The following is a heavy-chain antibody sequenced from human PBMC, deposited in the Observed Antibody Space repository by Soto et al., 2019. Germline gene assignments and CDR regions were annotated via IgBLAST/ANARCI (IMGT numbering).Heavy chain of an antibody. CDR1: GFSLSSSGVG. D-gene: IGHD1-26*01. V-gene: IGHV2-5*01. J-gene: IGHJ5*02. CDR2: IYWNDDR. CDR3: AHSQGGGILRQEDWFDP. Sequence: SGPTLVNPTQTLTLTCTFSGFSLSSSGVGVGWIRQPPGKALEWLALIYWNDDRRYSPSLKNRLTITKDTSKNQVVLTMTNMDPVDTATYYCAHSQGGGILRQEDWFDPWGQGTLVTVSS.